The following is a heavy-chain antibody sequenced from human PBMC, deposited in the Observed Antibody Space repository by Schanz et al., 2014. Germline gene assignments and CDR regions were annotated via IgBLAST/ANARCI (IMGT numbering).Heavy chain of an antibody. CDR1: GFPFSDYF. J-gene: IGHJ4*02. V-gene: IGHV3-11*04. CDR3: ARDLPRTFLFDY. CDR2: IGNGGVTI. Sequence: QVQLVDSGGGLVKPGGSLRLSCTASGFPFSDYFMAWIRQPPGRGLEWVSYIGNGGVTIYYADSVKGRFTISRDNSKNSLYLQMNSLRAEDTAVYYCARDLPRTFLFDYWGQGTLVTVSS.